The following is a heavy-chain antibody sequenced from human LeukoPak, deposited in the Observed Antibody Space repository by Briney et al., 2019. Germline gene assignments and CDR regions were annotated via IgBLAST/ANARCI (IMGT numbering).Heavy chain of an antibody. CDR3: ARLGRAPAAHYFDY. CDR2: ISAYNGNT. D-gene: IGHD2-2*01. CDR1: VYTFTITG. Sequence: ASEKLSCTCSVYTFTITGIGWVWNGPGQGLGWVGWISAYNGNTNYTQKLQGRVTMTTDTSTSTAYMELRSLRADDTAVYYCARLGRAPAAHYFDYWGQGTLVTVSS. J-gene: IGHJ4*02. V-gene: IGHV1-18*01.